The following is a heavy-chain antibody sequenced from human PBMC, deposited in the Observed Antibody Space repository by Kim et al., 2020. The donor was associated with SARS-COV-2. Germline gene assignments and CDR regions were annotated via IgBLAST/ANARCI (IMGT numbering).Heavy chain of an antibody. CDR2: INPNSGGT. V-gene: IGHV1-2*04. D-gene: IGHD6-13*01. J-gene: IGHJ6*02. Sequence: VKVACKASGYTFTIYYIHWVRQAPGQGLEWMGWINPNSGGTNYAQKFQGWVTMTRDTSSRTAYMEVSRLRSDDTAVYYCARESGHSSSWSSGNYYYGMDVWGQGTTVTVSS. CDR3: ARESGHSSSWSSGNYYYGMDV. CDR1: GYTFTIYY.